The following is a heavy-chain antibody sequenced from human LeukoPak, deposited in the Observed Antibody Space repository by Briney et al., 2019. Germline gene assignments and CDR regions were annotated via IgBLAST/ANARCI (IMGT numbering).Heavy chain of an antibody. D-gene: IGHD6-19*01. CDR2: INSDGSSA. CDR1: GFTFSSYW. V-gene: IGHV3-74*01. Sequence: GGSLRLSCAASGFTFSSYWMHWVRQAPGKGLVWVSRINSDGSSASYADSVKGRFTISRDNAKNTLYLQMNSLRAEDTAVYYCARVPAGAGFPYYYYYGMDVWGQGTTVTVSS. CDR3: ARVPAGAGFPYYYYYGMDV. J-gene: IGHJ6*02.